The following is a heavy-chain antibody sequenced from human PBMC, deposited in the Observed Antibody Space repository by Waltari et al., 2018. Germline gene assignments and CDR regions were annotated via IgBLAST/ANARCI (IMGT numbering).Heavy chain of an antibody. J-gene: IGHJ4*02. CDR3: ARDRRGYFDY. CDR1: GFTFSGYS. Sequence: EVQLVESVGGLVKPGGSLRLSCEASGFTFSGYSMNWVRQAPGKGLEWVSSISGDSRFIYYADSVNGRFTISSDDAKNSLYLQMNSLRVEDTAVYYCARDRRGYFDYWGPGTLVSVSS. V-gene: IGHV3-21*01. D-gene: IGHD3-16*01. CDR2: ISGDSRFI.